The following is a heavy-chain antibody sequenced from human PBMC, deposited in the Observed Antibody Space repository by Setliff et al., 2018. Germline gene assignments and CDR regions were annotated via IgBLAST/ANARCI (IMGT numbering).Heavy chain of an antibody. D-gene: IGHD3-22*01. V-gene: IGHV4-39*07. CDR3: ARRYYDSTGYYYYAFDI. CDR1: GGSISSSSYY. CDR2: IYYSGST. Sequence: SCTVSGGSISSSSYYWGWIRQPPGKGLEWIGSIYYSGSTYYNPSLSSRVVISVDTSKNLVSLKLSSVTAADTAIYYCARRYYDSTGYYYYAFDIWGRGTMVTVSS. J-gene: IGHJ3*02.